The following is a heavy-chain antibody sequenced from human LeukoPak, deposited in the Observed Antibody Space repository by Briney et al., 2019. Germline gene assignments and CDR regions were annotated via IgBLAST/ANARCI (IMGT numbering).Heavy chain of an antibody. CDR3: ARERASNNYNNWLDP. CDR1: GGSISSSSYY. D-gene: IGHD4-11*01. V-gene: IGHV4-39*07. Sequence: PSETLSLTCTVSGGSISSSSYYWGWIRQPPGKGLEWIGSIYYSGSTYYNPSLKSRVTISVDRSRNQFYLRLSPVTVADTALYYCARERASNNYNNWLDPWGQGTLVTVSS. CDR2: IYYSGST. J-gene: IGHJ5*02.